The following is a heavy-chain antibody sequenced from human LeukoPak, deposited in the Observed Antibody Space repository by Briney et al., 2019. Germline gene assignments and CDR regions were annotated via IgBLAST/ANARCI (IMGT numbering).Heavy chain of an antibody. D-gene: IGHD3-22*01. J-gene: IGHJ4*02. CDR3: TTDHYYDSRGYQHYFDY. Sequence: GGSLRLSCAASGFTFDTYSMNWVRQAPGKGLEWVGRIKSETNGGTTDYAAPVKGRFAISRDDSKNTLFLQMNSLKTEDTGVYYCTTDHYYDSRGYQHYFDYWGQGTLVTVSS. CDR2: IKSETNGGTT. CDR1: GFTFDTYS. V-gene: IGHV3-15*01.